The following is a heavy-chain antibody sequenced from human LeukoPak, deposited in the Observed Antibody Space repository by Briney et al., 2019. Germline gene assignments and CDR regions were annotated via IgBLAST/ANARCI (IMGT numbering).Heavy chain of an antibody. V-gene: IGHV4-39*01. D-gene: IGHD6-13*01. CDR2: IYYSGST. CDR1: GGSISSSSYY. Sequence: SETLSLACSVSGGSISSSSYYWGWIRQPPGKGLEWIGNIYYSGSTYYIPSLKSRVTISVDTSKNQFSLKLTSVTAADTAVYYCARPRTKPSSYSSKRTNSGYFDYWGQGTLVTVSS. J-gene: IGHJ4*02. CDR3: ARPRTKPSSYSSKRTNSGYFDY.